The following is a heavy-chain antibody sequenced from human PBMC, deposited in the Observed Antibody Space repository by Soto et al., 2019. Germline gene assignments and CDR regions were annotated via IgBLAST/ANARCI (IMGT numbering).Heavy chain of an antibody. V-gene: IGHV4-39*01. J-gene: IGHJ6*03. CDR3: ARLRSPAAGTVYYYYYYMDV. D-gene: IGHD6-13*01. Sequence: SETLSLTCTVSGGSISSSSYYWGWIRQPPGKGLEWIGSIYYSGSTYYNPSLKSRVTISVDTSKNQFSLKLSSVTAADTAVYYCARLRSPAAGTVYYYYYYMDVWGKGTTVTASS. CDR1: GGSISSSSYY. CDR2: IYYSGST.